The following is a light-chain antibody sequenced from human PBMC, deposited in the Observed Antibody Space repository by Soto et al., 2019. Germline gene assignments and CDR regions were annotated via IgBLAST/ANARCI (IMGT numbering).Light chain of an antibody. CDR2: EVR. Sequence: QSALTQPASVSGSPGQSITISCTGTSRDIGNYNFVSWYQHHPGKAPKLLIFEVRNRPSGVSDRFSGSKSGITASLTIFGLQAEDEGDYFCASYRSSNTLVVFGTGTKLTVL. J-gene: IGLJ1*01. CDR1: SRDIGNYNF. V-gene: IGLV2-14*01. CDR3: ASYRSSNTLVV.